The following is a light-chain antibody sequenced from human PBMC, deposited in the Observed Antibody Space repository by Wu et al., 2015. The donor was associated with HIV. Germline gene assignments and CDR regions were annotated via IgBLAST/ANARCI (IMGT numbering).Light chain of an antibody. CDR3: QQYNNWPPKDT. J-gene: IGKJ5*01. CDR1: QSVSSN. Sequence: EIVMTQSPATLSVSPGERATLSCRASQSVSSNLAWYQQKPGQAPRLLIYGASTRATGTPSQVQWQVGLGQSSLSPSAACSLKILLVYYCQQYNNWPPKDTFGQGTRLEIK. CDR2: GAS. V-gene: IGKV3-15*01.